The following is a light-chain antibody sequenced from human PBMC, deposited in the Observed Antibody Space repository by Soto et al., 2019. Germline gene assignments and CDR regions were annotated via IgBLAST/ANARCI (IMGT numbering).Light chain of an antibody. CDR1: QRICSGY. J-gene: IGKJ1*01. CDR3: QQYSSSPWT. Sequence: EGVFTQTPGTLSLSPGERATLSCRASQRICSGYLAWYQQKPGQAPRLLIYGASSRATVIPDRFSCSGSGTDFSINISRLEPEDIAVFYSQQYSSSPWTVGQG. V-gene: IGKV3-20*01. CDR2: GAS.